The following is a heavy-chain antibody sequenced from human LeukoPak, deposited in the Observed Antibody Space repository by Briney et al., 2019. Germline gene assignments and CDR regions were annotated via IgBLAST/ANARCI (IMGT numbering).Heavy chain of an antibody. CDR3: ARDLTGPVGANDY. Sequence: GGSLRLSCAASGFTFSSYAMHWVRQAPGKGLEWVAVISYDGSNKYYADSVKGRFTISRDNSKNTLYLQMNSLRAEDTAVYYCARDLTGPVGANDYWGQGTLVTVSS. J-gene: IGHJ4*02. CDR2: ISYDGSNK. D-gene: IGHD1-26*01. CDR1: GFTFSSYA. V-gene: IGHV3-30-3*01.